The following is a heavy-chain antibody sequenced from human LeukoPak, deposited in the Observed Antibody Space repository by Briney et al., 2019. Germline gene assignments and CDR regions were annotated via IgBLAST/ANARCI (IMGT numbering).Heavy chain of an antibody. CDR1: GGSISSGSYY. CDR3: ARDWSCSGGSCYSGDWFDP. CDR2: IYTSGST. D-gene: IGHD2-15*01. Sequence: KTSQTLSLTCTVSGGSISSGSYYWSWIRQPAGKGLEWIGRIYTSGSTNYNPSLKSRVTISVDTSKNQFSLKLSSMTAADTAVYYCARDWSCSGGSCYSGDWFDPWGQGTLVTVSS. J-gene: IGHJ5*02. V-gene: IGHV4-61*02.